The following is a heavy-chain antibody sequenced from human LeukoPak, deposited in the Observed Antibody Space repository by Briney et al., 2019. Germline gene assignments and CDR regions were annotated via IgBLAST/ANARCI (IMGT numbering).Heavy chain of an antibody. CDR3: ARDYGDYVFDY. Sequence: ETLSLTCTVSGGSISSSNYFWGWVRQAPGKGLEWVSSISSSSSYIYYADSVKGRFTISRDNAKNSLYLQMNSLRAEDTAVYYCARDYGDYVFDYWGQGTLVTVSS. V-gene: IGHV3-21*01. D-gene: IGHD4-17*01. J-gene: IGHJ4*02. CDR1: GGSISSSNY. CDR2: ISSSSSYI.